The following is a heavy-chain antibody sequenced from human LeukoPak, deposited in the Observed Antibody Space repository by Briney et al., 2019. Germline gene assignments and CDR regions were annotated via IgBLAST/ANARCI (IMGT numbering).Heavy chain of an antibody. V-gene: IGHV1-69*13. CDR1: GGTFSSYA. Sequence: ASVKVSCKASGGTFSSYAISWVRQARGQGLEWMGGIIPIFGTANYSQRFQGRVTITADESTSTAYMELSSLRSEDTAVYYCAREVVVEVAATGWFDPWGQGTLVTVSS. J-gene: IGHJ5*02. CDR2: IIPIFGTA. CDR3: AREVVVEVAATGWFDP. D-gene: IGHD2-15*01.